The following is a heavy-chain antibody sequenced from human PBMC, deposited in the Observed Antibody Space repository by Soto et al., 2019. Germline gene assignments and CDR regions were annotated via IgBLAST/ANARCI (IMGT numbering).Heavy chain of an antibody. V-gene: IGHV3-23*01. D-gene: IGHD3-3*01. CDR3: AKDPPDYDFWSGYYFGAFDI. CDR2: ISGSGGST. CDR1: GFTFSSYA. Sequence: EVQLLESGGGLVQPGGSLRLSCAASGFTFSSYAMSWVRQAPGKGLEWVSAISGSGGSTYYAESVKGRFTISRDNSKNTLYLQMNSLRAEDTAVYYCAKDPPDYDFWSGYYFGAFDIWGQGTMVTVSS. J-gene: IGHJ3*02.